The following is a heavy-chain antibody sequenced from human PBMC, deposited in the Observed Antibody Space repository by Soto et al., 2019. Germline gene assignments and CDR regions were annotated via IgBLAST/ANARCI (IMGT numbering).Heavy chain of an antibody. CDR2: TYYRSKWYN. CDR3: ARGITVKNYYYYYMDV. J-gene: IGHJ6*03. CDR1: GDSVSSNSAA. V-gene: IGHV6-1*01. D-gene: IGHD4-17*01. Sequence: SQTLSLTCAISGDSVSSNSAAWNWIRQSPSRGLEWLGRTYYRSKWYNDYAVSVKSRITINPDTSKNQFSLQLNSVTPEDTAVYYCARGITVKNYYYYYMDVWGKGTTVTVSS.